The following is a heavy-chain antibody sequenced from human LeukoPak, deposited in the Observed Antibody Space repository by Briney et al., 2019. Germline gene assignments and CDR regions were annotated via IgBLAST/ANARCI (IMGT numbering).Heavy chain of an antibody. J-gene: IGHJ4*02. V-gene: IGHV4-59*12. CDR3: VRLDYSNFFDY. CDR2: IYYSGST. D-gene: IGHD4-11*01. Sequence: SETLSLTCTVSGGSISSYYWSWIRQPPGKGLEWIGYIYYSGSTNYNPSLKSRVTISVDTSKNQFSLKLSSVTAADTAVYYCVRLDYSNFFDYWGQGNLVTVSS. CDR1: GGSISSYY.